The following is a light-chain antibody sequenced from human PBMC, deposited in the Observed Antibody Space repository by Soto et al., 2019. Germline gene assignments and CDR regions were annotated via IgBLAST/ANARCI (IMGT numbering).Light chain of an antibody. J-gene: IGKJ1*01. CDR2: DAS. CDR3: QQYNSYLWT. Sequence: DIQMTQSPSTLSASVGDRVTITCRASQSISSWLAWYQQKPGKAPKLLIYDASSLESGVPSRFSGSGSGTKFTLTISILQPDDFATYYCQQYNSYLWTFGQGTKVDIK. CDR1: QSISSW. V-gene: IGKV1-5*01.